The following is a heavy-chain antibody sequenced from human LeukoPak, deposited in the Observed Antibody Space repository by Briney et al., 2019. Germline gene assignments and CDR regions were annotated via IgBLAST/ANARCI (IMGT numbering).Heavy chain of an antibody. V-gene: IGHV1-2*02. Sequence: ASVKVSCKASGYTFTSYDINWVRQATGQGLEWMGWINPNSGGTNYARKFQGRVTMTRDTSISTAYMELSRLRSDDTAVYYCARDVTGDPIAAADAFDIWGQGTMVTVSS. CDR2: INPNSGGT. J-gene: IGHJ3*02. D-gene: IGHD6-13*01. CDR3: ARDVTGDPIAAADAFDI. CDR1: GYTFTSYD.